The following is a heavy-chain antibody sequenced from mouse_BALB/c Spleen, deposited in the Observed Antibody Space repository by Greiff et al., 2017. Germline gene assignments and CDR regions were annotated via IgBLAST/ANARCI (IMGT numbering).Heavy chain of an antibody. V-gene: IGHV1S34*01. CDR2: ISCYNGAT. CDR1: GYSFTGYY. J-gene: IGHJ4*01. D-gene: IGHD2-4*01. CDR3: ARHGIYYDYDGGRNYYAMDY. Sequence: LVKTGASVKISCKASGYSFTGYYMHWVKQSHGKSLEWIGYISCYNGATSYNQKFKGKATFTVDTSSSTAYMQFNSLTSEDSAVYYCARHGIYYDYDGGRNYYAMDYWGQGTSVTVSS.